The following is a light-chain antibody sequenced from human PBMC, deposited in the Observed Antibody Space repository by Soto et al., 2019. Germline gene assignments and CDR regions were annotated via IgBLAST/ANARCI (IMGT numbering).Light chain of an antibody. V-gene: IGKV3-20*01. CDR2: GSS. CDR1: QSVSNKY. CDR3: QQYGSSPPYT. Sequence: EVVLTQSPGTLSLSPGERATLSCRASQSVSNKYLAWYQQKPGQAPRLLLFGSSDRATSVPDRFSGSWAGTDFTLTISRLEPEDFAVYYCQQYGSSPPYTFGQGTKLEIK. J-gene: IGKJ2*01.